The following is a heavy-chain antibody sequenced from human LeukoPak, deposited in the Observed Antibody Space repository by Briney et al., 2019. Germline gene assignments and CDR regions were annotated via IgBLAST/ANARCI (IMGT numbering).Heavy chain of an antibody. CDR2: IEQDGREK. D-gene: IGHD1-26*01. CDR1: AFTFRNSW. Sequence: GGSLKLSCVASAFTFRNSWMSWVRQVPGKGLEWVANIEQDGREKNYVEALKGRFTISRANGKYSLYLEMNSLRAEDTAVYFCARERQGSSYYDGKESFDYWGQGTLVTVSS. CDR3: ARERQGSSYYDGKESFDY. J-gene: IGHJ4*02. V-gene: IGHV3-7*01.